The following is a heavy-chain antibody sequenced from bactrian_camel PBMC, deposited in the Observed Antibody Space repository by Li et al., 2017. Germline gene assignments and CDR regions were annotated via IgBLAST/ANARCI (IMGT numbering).Heavy chain of an antibody. CDR2: INSSGRST. J-gene: IGHJ4*01. V-gene: IGHV3-1*01. D-gene: IGHD5*01. CDR3: ANLWGGLLAN. Sequence: VQLVESGGALVRPGGSLRLSCAASGFTSSDYTMTWVRQAPGKGLEWVSDINSSGRSTNYADSVKGRFTISRDNAKNTLYLQLNSLTREDSAMYYCANLWGGLLANWGQGTQVTVS. CDR1: GFTSSDYT.